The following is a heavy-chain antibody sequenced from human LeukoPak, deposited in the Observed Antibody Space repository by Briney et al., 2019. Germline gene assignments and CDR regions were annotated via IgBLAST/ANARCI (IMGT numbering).Heavy chain of an antibody. CDR2: IKQDGSEK. CDR3: ARERSQLDDYGDYDAFDI. CDR1: GFTCSRSW. D-gene: IGHD4-17*01. J-gene: IGHJ3*02. Sequence: GGSLRLSCAASGFTCSRSWMTWVRQAPGKGLEWVANIKQDGSEKYYVDSVKGRFTMSRDNAKNSLYLQMNSLRAEDTAVYYCARERSQLDDYGDYDAFDIWGQGTMVTVSS. V-gene: IGHV3-7*01.